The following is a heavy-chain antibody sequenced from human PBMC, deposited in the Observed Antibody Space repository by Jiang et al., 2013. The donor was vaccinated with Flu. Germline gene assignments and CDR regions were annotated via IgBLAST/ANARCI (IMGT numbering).Heavy chain of an antibody. D-gene: IGHD6-19*01. J-gene: IGHJ4*02. CDR1: GYTFTSYY. Sequence: EVKKPGASVKVSCKASGYTFTSYYMHWVRQAPGQGLEWMGIINPSGGSTSYAQKFQGRVTMTRDTSTSTVYMELSSLRSEDTAVYYCARGRFRAVADPLLGYWGQGTLVTVSS. CDR2: INPSGGST. V-gene: IGHV1-46*01. CDR3: ARGRFRAVADPLLGY.